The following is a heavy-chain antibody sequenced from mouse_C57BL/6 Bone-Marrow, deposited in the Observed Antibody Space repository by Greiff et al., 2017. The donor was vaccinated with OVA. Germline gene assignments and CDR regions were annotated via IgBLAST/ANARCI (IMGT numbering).Heavy chain of an antibody. D-gene: IGHD1-1*01. CDR2: LWWDDAK. CDR3: ARIYGSSSPDY. V-gene: IGHV8-8*01. CDR1: GFSLSTFGMG. Sequence: QVTLKESGPGILQPSQTLSLTCSFSGFSLSTFGMGVGWIRQPSGQGLEWLAHLWWDDAKYYNPALKSLLTISKYTSKTQVFLQIANVDTADTATYYCARIYGSSSPDYWGQGTTLTVSS. J-gene: IGHJ2*01.